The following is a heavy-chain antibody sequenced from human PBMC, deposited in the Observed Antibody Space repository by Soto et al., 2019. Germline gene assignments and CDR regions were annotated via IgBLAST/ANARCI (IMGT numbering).Heavy chain of an antibody. V-gene: IGHV1-69*04. CDR2: IIPILGIA. CDR3: AREAQGDCSSTSCYSNYYYMDV. D-gene: IGHD2-2*01. J-gene: IGHJ6*03. CDR1: GGTFSIYT. Sequence: SVKVSCKASGGTFSIYTISLVRQAPGQGLEWMGRIIPILGIANYAQKFQGRVTITADKSTSTAYMELSSLRSEDTAMYYCAREAQGDCSSTSCYSNYYYMDVWGKGTTVTVSS.